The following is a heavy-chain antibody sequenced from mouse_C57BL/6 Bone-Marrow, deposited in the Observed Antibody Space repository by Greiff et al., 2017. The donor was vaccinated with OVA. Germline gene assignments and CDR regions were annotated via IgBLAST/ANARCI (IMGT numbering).Heavy chain of an antibody. D-gene: IGHD1-1*01. CDR2: IYPGDGDT. CDR3: ARSHYYGSSYWYFDV. CDR1: GYAFSSYW. J-gene: IGHJ1*03. V-gene: IGHV1-80*01. Sequence: VQLQQSGAELVKPGASVKISCKASGYAFSSYWMNWVKQRPGKGLEWIGQIYPGDGDTTYNGKFKGKATLTADKSSSTAYMQLSSLTSEDSAVYFGARSHYYGSSYWYFDVWGTGTTVTVSS.